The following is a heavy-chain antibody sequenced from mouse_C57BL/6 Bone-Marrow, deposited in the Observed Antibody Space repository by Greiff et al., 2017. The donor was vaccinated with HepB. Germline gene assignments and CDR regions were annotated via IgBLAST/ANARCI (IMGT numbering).Heavy chain of an antibody. CDR3: TDSNWDPAWFAY. D-gene: IGHD4-1*01. J-gene: IGHJ3*01. Sequence: VQLQQSGAELVRPGASVKLSCTASGFNIKDDYMHWVKQRPEQGLEWIGWIDPENGDTEYASKFQGKATITADTSSNTAYLQLSSLTSEDTAVYYCTDSNWDPAWFAYWGQGTLVTVSA. CDR1: GFNIKDDY. V-gene: IGHV14-4*01. CDR2: IDPENGDT.